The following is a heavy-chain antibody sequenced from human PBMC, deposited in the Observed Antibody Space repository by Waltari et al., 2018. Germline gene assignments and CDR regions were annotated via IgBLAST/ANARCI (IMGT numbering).Heavy chain of an antibody. D-gene: IGHD3-22*01. V-gene: IGHV1-69*05. CDR1: GGTFSSYA. CDR2: IIPIFGTA. J-gene: IGHJ3*02. Sequence: QVQLVQSGAEVKKPGSSVKVSCTASGGTFSSYALRRVRPAPGQGLEWMGGIIPIFGTANYAQKFQGRVTITTDESTSTAYMELSSLRSEDTAVYYCARGTVYDSSGRPYAFDIWGQGTMVTVSS. CDR3: ARGTVYDSSGRPYAFDI.